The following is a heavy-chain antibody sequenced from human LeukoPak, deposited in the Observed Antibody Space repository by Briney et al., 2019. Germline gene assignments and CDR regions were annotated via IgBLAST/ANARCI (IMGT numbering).Heavy chain of an antibody. CDR2: ISYDGSNK. V-gene: IGHV3-30*18. CDR1: GFTFSSYG. J-gene: IGHJ6*02. D-gene: IGHD6-13*01. CDR3: AKDRYSSSWYLDCYYGMDV. Sequence: GGSLRLSCAASGFTFSSYGMHWVRQAPGKGLEWVAVISYDGSNKYYADSVKGRFTISRDNSKNTLYLQMNSLRAEDTAVYYCAKDRYSSSWYLDCYYGMDVWGQGTTVTVSS.